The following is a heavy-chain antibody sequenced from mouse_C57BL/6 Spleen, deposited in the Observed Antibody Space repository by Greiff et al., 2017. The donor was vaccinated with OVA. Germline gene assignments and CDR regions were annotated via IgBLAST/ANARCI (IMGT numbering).Heavy chain of an antibody. CDR3: ERSFYSGPSAEGYFDY. Sequence: QVQLQQPGAELVMPGASVKLSCKASGYTFTSYWMHWVKQRPGQGLEWIGEIDPSDSYTNYNQKFKGKSTLTVDKSSSTAYMPLSSLTSEDSAFYYWERSFYSGPSAEGYFDYWGQGTTLTVSS. J-gene: IGHJ2*01. V-gene: IGHV1-69*01. CDR1: GYTFTSYW. D-gene: IGHD1-2*01. CDR2: IDPSDSYT.